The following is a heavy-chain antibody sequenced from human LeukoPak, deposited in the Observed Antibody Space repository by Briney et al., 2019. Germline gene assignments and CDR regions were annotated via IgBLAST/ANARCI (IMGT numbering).Heavy chain of an antibody. CDR2: IYHSGST. CDR3: ARADHSTLFDY. J-gene: IGHJ4*02. V-gene: IGHV4-38-2*02. Sequence: SETLSHTCTVSGYSISSGYYWGWIRQPPGKGLEWIGSIYHSGSTYYNPSLKSRVTISVDTSKNQFSLKLSSVTAADTAVYYCARADHSTLFDYWGQGTLVTVSS. CDR1: GYSISSGYY. D-gene: IGHD6-13*01.